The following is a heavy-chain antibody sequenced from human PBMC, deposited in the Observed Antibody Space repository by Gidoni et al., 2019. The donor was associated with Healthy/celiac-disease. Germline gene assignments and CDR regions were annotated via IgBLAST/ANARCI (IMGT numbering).Heavy chain of an antibody. CDR1: GFTFSSYW. V-gene: IGHV3-74*01. Sequence: EVQLVESGGGLVQPGGSLRLSCAASGFTFSSYWMHWVRQAPGKGLVWVSSISSDGSSTSYADSVKGRFTISRDNAKNTLYLQMNSLRAEDTAVYYCASLLPYCTNGVCLDYWGQGTLVTVSS. CDR3: ASLLPYCTNGVCLDY. CDR2: ISSDGSST. J-gene: IGHJ4*02. D-gene: IGHD2-8*01.